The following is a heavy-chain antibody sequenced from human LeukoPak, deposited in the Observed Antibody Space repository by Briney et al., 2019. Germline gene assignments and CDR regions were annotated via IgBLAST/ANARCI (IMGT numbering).Heavy chain of an antibody. CDR3: ATGGSSWYFGY. CDR2: INPNSGGT. CDR1: GYTFTGYF. Sequence: GASVKVSCKASGYTFTGYFMHWVRQAPGQGLEWMGWINPNSGGTHYAQKFQGRVTMTRDTSISTAYMELSSLRSDETAAYYCATGGSSWYFGYWGQGTLVTVSS. D-gene: IGHD6-13*01. J-gene: IGHJ4*02. V-gene: IGHV1-2*02.